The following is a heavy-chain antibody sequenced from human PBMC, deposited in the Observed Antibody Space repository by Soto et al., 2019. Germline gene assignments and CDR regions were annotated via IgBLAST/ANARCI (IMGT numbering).Heavy chain of an antibody. J-gene: IGHJ1*01. CDR1: GFTFSSYA. V-gene: IGHV3-30-3*01. CDR3: AGQSGYYAKNAVYFQH. Sequence: QVQLVESGGGVVQPGRSLRLSCAASGFTFSSYAMHWVRQAPGKGLEWVAVISYDGSNKYYADSVKGRFTISRDNSKNTLYLQMNSLRAEDTAVYYCAGQSGYYAKNAVYFQHWGQGTLVTVSS. D-gene: IGHD3-22*01. CDR2: ISYDGSNK.